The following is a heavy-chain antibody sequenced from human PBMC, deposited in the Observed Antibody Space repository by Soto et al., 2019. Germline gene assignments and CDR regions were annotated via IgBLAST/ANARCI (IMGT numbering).Heavy chain of an antibody. Sequence: KLSCKVSGYSFTSYWIGWVRQMPGKGLEWMGIIYPGDSDTRYSPSFQGQVTISADKSISTAYLQWSSLKASDTAMYYCARSAPVQYDFWSGSYGMDVWGQGTTVTVSS. CDR3: ARSAPVQYDFWSGSYGMDV. D-gene: IGHD3-3*01. J-gene: IGHJ6*02. CDR1: GYSFTSYW. V-gene: IGHV5-51*01. CDR2: IYPGDSDT.